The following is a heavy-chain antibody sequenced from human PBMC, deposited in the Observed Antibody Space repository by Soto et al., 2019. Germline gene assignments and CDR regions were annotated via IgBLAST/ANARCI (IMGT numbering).Heavy chain of an antibody. D-gene: IGHD2-8*01. Sequence: QVQLVESGGGVVQPGESLRISCAASEFTFSSYAMHWVRQAPGKGLEWVAVVSNDGSNKYYGDSVKGRFTISRDNAKNTLNLQMNSLTAEDTAVYYCAKDQSTNSRSYHALDVWGQGTTVTVSS. CDR1: EFTFSSYA. CDR2: VSNDGSNK. J-gene: IGHJ6*02. V-gene: IGHV3-30*18. CDR3: AKDQSTNSRSYHALDV.